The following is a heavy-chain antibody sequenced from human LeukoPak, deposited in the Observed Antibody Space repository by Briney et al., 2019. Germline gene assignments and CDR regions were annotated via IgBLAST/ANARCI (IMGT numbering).Heavy chain of an antibody. D-gene: IGHD6-19*01. CDR2: IYYSGRT. Sequence: SETLSLTCTVSGGSISSYYWSWMRQPPGKGLEWIGYIYYSGRTNYNPSLKSRVIMSVDTSKNQFSLRLSSVTAADTAVYYCARGTGVAVAGNYWGQGTLVAVSS. CDR3: ARGTGVAVAGNY. J-gene: IGHJ4*02. V-gene: IGHV4-59*08. CDR1: GGSISSYY.